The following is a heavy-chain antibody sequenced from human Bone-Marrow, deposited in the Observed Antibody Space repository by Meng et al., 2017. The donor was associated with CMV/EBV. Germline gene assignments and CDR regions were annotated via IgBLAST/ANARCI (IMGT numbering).Heavy chain of an antibody. CDR2: ISSSSSTI. D-gene: IGHD6-13*01. CDR1: GFTFSSYS. V-gene: IGHV3-48*04. Sequence: GGSLRLSCAASGFTFSSYSMNWVRQAPGKGLEWVSYISSSSSTIYYADSLKGRFTISRDNAKDSLYLHMNSLRAEDTAVYYCAILLRAAAFDYWGQGTLVTVSS. J-gene: IGHJ4*02. CDR3: AILLRAAAFDY.